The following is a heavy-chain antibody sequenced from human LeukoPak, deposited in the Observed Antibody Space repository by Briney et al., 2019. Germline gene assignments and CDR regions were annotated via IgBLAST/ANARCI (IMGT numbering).Heavy chain of an antibody. CDR2: IKQDGSEK. V-gene: IGHV3-7*01. CDR3: ASFGGYCSSTSCYNYFGP. J-gene: IGHJ5*02. D-gene: IGHD2-2*01. CDR1: GFTFSSYC. Sequence: GGSLRLSCAASGFTFSSYCMSWVRQAPGKGLEWVANIKQDGSEKYYVDSVKGRFTISRDNAENSLFLQMNSLRAEHTAVYYCASFGGYCSSTSCYNYFGPWGQGTLVTVSS.